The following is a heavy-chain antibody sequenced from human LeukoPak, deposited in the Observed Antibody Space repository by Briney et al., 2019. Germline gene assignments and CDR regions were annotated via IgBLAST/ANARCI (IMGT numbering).Heavy chain of an antibody. CDR2: VSASGGST. Sequence: TGGSLRLPCAVSGFIFNSYAMSWVRQAPGKGLEWVSSVSASGGSTYHADSVKGRFTISRDNSKNTLHLQMNSLRADDTALYYCAKGALAAAGSGFDYWGQGTLVTVSS. J-gene: IGHJ4*02. D-gene: IGHD6-13*01. CDR1: GFIFNSYA. CDR3: AKGALAAAGSGFDY. V-gene: IGHV3-23*01.